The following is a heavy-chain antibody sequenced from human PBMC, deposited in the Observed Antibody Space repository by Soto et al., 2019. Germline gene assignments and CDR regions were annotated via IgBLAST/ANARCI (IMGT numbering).Heavy chain of an antibody. J-gene: IGHJ4*02. CDR1: GGSISSYY. CDR3: ARAYGYYFDY. D-gene: IGHD4-17*01. V-gene: IGHV4-59*01. Sequence: QVQLQESGPGLVKPSETLSLTCTVSGGSISSYYWSWIRQPPGKGLEWIGYIYYSWSTNYNPSLKSRVTISVDTSKNQFSLKLSSVTAADTAVYYCARAYGYYFDYWGQGTLVTVSS. CDR2: IYYSWST.